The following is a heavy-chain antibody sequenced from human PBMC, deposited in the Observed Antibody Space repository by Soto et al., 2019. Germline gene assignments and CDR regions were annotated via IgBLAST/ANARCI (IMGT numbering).Heavy chain of an antibody. CDR1: GYSFRTHG. CDR3: ARDLGYCNSSGCFRNWFDP. V-gene: IGHV1-18*01. Sequence: ASVKVSCKASGYSFRTHGISWVRQAPGQGLEWMGWISTYDDKTNFPQKFQGRITMTTDTSTSTAYMELRSLRSDDTAVYFCARDLGYCNSSGCFRNWFDPWGQGTLVTSPQ. J-gene: IGHJ5*02. CDR2: ISTYDDKT. D-gene: IGHD2-15*01.